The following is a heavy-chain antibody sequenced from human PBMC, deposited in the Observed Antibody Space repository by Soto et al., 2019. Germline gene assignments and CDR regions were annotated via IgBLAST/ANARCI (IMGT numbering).Heavy chain of an antibody. CDR2: ITNSGGST. D-gene: IGHD4-17*01. CDR1: LFAFNSYA. J-gene: IGHJ5*02. CDR3: TKEHDYGYYGWFDP. Sequence: PGWSLRLSCVSSLFAFNSYAMTWVRQAPGKGLEWVSTITNSGGSTYYADSVKGRFTISRDNSKNTLYMQMTTLTAEDTAIYYCTKEHDYGYYGWFDPWGQGTLVTVSS. V-gene: IGHV3-23*01.